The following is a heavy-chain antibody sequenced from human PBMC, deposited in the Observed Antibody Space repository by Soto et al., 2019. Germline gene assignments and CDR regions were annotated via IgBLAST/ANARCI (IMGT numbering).Heavy chain of an antibody. Sequence: QVQLQESGPGLVKPSETLSLTCTVSGGSISSYYWSWIRQPPGKGLEWIGYIYYSGSTNYNPSLKSRVTIAVDTSKNQFSLKLSSVTAADTAVYYCARVPLRNTGRRYFQHWGQGTLVTVSS. CDR1: GGSISSYY. CDR2: IYYSGST. CDR3: ARVPLRNTGRRYFQH. J-gene: IGHJ1*01. D-gene: IGHD5-12*01. V-gene: IGHV4-59*01.